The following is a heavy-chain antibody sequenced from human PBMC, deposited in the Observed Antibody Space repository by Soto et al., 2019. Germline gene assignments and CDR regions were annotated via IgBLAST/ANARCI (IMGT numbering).Heavy chain of an antibody. CDR1: GSPISSYY. D-gene: IGHD7-27*01. J-gene: IGHJ4*02. CDR2: IYYTGTT. V-gene: IGHV4-59*01. CDR3: ARDGELGVFDY. Sequence: SETLSLTCTVSGSPISSYYWSWFRQPPGQGLEWVGYIYYTGTTTYNPSLKSRVSISVDASKSQFSLNLRSVTAADTAVYYCARDGELGVFDYWGQGTLVTVSS.